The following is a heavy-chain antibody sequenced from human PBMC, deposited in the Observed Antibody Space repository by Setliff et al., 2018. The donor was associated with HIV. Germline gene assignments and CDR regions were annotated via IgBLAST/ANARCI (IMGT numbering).Heavy chain of an antibody. CDR2: LYVSGDT. V-gene: IGHV4-61*02. J-gene: IGHJ6*03. CDR3: ALTGHRLLRGYMDV. CDR1: GDSISGGRHY. D-gene: IGHD2-15*01. Sequence: SETLSLTCIVSGDSISGGRHYLSWIRQTAGKGLEWIGRLYVSGDTNYYPSLKSRVTMSLDTSKKHFSLKLKSVTAADTAVYYRALTGHRLLRGYMDVWGKGTTVTVSS.